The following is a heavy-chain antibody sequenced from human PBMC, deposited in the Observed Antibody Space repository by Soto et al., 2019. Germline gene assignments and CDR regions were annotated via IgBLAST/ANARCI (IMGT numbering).Heavy chain of an antibody. CDR3: ARVAADIASWLDP. V-gene: IGHV4-59*01. CDR2: IYYSGVT. Sequence: PSETLSLTCTVSGDSISTYNWGWIRQPPGKGLEWIGCIYYSGVTNYNPSLKSRVTISVDTPKNQLSLKLNSVTAADTAVYYCARVAADIASWLDPWGQGTLVTVPQ. J-gene: IGHJ5*02. CDR1: GDSISTYN. D-gene: IGHD5-12*01.